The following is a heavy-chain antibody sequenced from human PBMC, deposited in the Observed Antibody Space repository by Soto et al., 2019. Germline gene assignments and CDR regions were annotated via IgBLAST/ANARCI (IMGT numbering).Heavy chain of an antibody. CDR2: IIPLFGTA. J-gene: IGHJ5*02. V-gene: IGHV1-69*13. Sequence: ASVKVSCKASGGTFSSYAISWVRQAPGQGLEWMGGIIPLFGTANYAQKFQGRVTITADESTSTAYMELSSLRSEDTAVYYCAIVSYSSSWNWFDPWGQGTLVTVSS. D-gene: IGHD6-13*01. CDR1: GGTFSSYA. CDR3: AIVSYSSSWNWFDP.